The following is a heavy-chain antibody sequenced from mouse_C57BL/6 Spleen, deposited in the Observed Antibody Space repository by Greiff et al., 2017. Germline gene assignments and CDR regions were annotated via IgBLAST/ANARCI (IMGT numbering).Heavy chain of an antibody. CDR3: TRGEDGLFAY. CDR2: ISSGGDYI. J-gene: IGHJ3*01. D-gene: IGHD2-3*01. Sequence: EVKLEESGEGLVKPGGSLKLSCAASGFTFSSYAMSWVRQTPEKRLEWVAYISSGGDYIYYADTVKGRFTISRDNARNTLYLQMSSLKSEDTAMYYCTRGEDGLFAYWGQGTLVTVSA. V-gene: IGHV5S21*01. CDR1: GFTFSSYA.